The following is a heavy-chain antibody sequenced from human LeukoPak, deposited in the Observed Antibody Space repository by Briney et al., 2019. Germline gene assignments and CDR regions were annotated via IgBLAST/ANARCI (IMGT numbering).Heavy chain of an antibody. CDR3: ARAAYDSSGYLTL. Sequence: PGRSLRLSCAASGFTFSSYAMHWVRQAPGKGLEWVAVISYDGSNKYYADSVKGRFTIPRDNSKNTLFLQMNSLRAEDTAVYYCARAAYDSSGYLTLWGQGTLVTVSS. J-gene: IGHJ4*02. V-gene: IGHV3-30-3*01. CDR1: GFTFSSYA. D-gene: IGHD3-22*01. CDR2: ISYDGSNK.